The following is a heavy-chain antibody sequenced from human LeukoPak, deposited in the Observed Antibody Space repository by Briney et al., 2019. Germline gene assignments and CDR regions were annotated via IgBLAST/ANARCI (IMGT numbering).Heavy chain of an antibody. CDR2: INPSGGST. J-gene: IGHJ4*02. CDR3: ARGGCTNGVCYSVHYFDY. Sequence: ASVKVSCKASGYTFTSYYMHWVRQAPGQVLEWMGIINPSGGSTSYAQKFQGRVTMTRDTSTSTVYMELSSLRSEDTAVYYCARGGCTNGVCYSVHYFDYWGQGTLVTVSS. V-gene: IGHV1-46*01. CDR1: GYTFTSYY. D-gene: IGHD2-8*01.